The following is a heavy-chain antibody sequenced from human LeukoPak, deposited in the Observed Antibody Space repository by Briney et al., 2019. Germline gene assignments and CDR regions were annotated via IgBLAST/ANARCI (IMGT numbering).Heavy chain of an antibody. Sequence: GGSLRLSCAASGFTFSSYAMSWVRQAPGKGLEWVSAISGSGGSTYYADSVKGRFTISRDNSKNTLYLQMNSLRAEDTAVYYCAKANSVTMTRNYGMDVWGQGTTVTVSS. J-gene: IGHJ6*02. CDR1: GFTFSSYA. D-gene: IGHD3-22*01. V-gene: IGHV3-23*01. CDR2: ISGSGGST. CDR3: AKANSVTMTRNYGMDV.